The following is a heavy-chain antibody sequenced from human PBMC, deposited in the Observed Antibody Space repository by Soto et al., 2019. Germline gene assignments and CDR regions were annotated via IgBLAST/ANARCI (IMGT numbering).Heavy chain of an antibody. CDR2: INHSGST. J-gene: IGHJ4*02. Sequence: SETLSLTCAVYGGSFSGYYWSCIRQPPGKGMEWIAEINHSGSTNYNPSLKSRVTISVDPSKNKFSLKLSSVTAADTAVYYCARLDGAARPVPYYFDYWGQGTLVTVSS. CDR1: GGSFSGYY. D-gene: IGHD6-6*01. V-gene: IGHV4-34*01. CDR3: ARLDGAARPVPYYFDY.